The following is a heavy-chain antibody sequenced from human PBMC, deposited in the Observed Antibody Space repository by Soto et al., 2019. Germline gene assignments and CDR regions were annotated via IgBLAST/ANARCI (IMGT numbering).Heavy chain of an antibody. D-gene: IGHD6-19*01. CDR1: GYSFTSYW. Sequence: GESLKIACKGSGYSFTSYWIGWVRQMPGKGLEWMGIIYPGDSDTRYSPSFQGQVTISADKSISTAYLQWSSLKASDTAMYYCARHDRRYSSGWYPSYYYYGMDVWDKGTTVTVSS. J-gene: IGHJ6*04. V-gene: IGHV5-51*01. CDR3: ARHDRRYSSGWYPSYYYYGMDV. CDR2: IYPGDSDT.